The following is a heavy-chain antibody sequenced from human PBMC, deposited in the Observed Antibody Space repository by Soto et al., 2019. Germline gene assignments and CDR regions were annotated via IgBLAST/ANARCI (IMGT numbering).Heavy chain of an antibody. V-gene: IGHV3-23*01. Sequence: GGSLRLSCXASGFTFSSYAMHWVRQAPGKGLEWVAAISGSGTNTYYADSVKGRFTISRDNSKNTLYLQMNSLRAEDTAVYYCAKSITARPFNYWGQGALVTVSS. CDR2: ISGSGTNT. CDR1: GFTFSSYA. J-gene: IGHJ4*02. D-gene: IGHD6-6*01. CDR3: AKSITARPFNY.